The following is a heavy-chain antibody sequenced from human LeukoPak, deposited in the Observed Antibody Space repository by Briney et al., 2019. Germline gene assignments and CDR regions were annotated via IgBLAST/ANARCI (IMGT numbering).Heavy chain of an antibody. D-gene: IGHD3-10*01. Sequence: PGGSLRLSCAASGITFSNYWMHWVRQAPGKGLVWVSRINSDGSSTSYADSVKGRFTISRDNAKNTLFLQMNSLRAEDTAVYYCAKSRNYGSGSYLDYWGPGTLVTVSS. J-gene: IGHJ4*02. V-gene: IGHV3-74*01. CDR1: GITFSNYW. CDR2: INSDGSST. CDR3: AKSRNYGSGSYLDY.